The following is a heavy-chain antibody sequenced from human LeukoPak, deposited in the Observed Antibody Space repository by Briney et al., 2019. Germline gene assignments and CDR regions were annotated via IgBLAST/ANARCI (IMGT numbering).Heavy chain of an antibody. J-gene: IGHJ4*02. V-gene: IGHV1-2*02. Sequence: GASVKVSCKASGYTFTGYYIHWVRQAPGQGLEWMGWINPNSGVTIYAQKFEGRVTMTRDTSISTAYMELSRLTSDDTAVYYCARGTDYYGSGYNYWGQGTLVTVSS. CDR3: ARGTDYYGSGYNY. D-gene: IGHD3-10*01. CDR1: GYTFTGYY. CDR2: INPNSGVT.